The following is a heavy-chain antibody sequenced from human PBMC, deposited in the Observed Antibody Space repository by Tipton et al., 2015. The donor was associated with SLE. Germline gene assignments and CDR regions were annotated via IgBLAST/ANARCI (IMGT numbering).Heavy chain of an antibody. Sequence: TLSLTCTVSGGSISSSSYYWGWIRQPPGKGLEWIGSIYYSGSTYYSASLKSRVTTSVDTSKNQFSLKLSSVTAADTAVYYCAREGCSSTSCYTGGWFDSWGQGTLVTVSS. CDR3: AREGCSSTSCYTGGWFDS. CDR1: GGSISSSSYY. V-gene: IGHV4-39*07. CDR2: IYYSGST. J-gene: IGHJ5*01. D-gene: IGHD2-2*02.